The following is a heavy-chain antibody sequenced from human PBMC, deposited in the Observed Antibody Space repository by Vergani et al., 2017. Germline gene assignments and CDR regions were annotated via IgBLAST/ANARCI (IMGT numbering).Heavy chain of an antibody. CDR2: INPSGGHT. Sequence: QVQVVQSGAEVKKSGASVKVSCKTSGYTFSNYYMHWVRQAPGQGLEWMGIINPSGGHTTYAQKFQGRVTMTRDTSTRTVYMELISLRSEDTAIYYCAIGDYGIFAGYRYWGQGTLVTVSA. D-gene: IGHD3-9*01. CDR3: AIGDYGIFAGYRY. CDR1: GYTFSNYY. J-gene: IGHJ4*02. V-gene: IGHV1-46*03.